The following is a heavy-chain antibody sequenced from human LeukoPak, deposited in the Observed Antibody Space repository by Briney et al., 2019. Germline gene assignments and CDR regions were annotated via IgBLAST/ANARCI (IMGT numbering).Heavy chain of an antibody. CDR3: ARGQYCSSTSCYLLNAEYFQH. D-gene: IGHD2-2*01. V-gene: IGHV1-18*01. J-gene: IGHJ1*01. Sequence: GASVKVSCKASGYTFTSYGISWVRQAPGQAREWIGWISAYNGNTNYPQKLHGRVTMTTDTSTSTAYMELRSLRSDDTAVYYCARGQYCSSTSCYLLNAEYFQHWGQGTLVTVSS. CDR1: GYTFTSYG. CDR2: ISAYNGNT.